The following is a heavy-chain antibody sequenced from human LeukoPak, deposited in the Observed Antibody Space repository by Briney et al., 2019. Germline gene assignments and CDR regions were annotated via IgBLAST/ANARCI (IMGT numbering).Heavy chain of an antibody. Sequence: ASVKVSCKASGYTFTGNYIHWVRQAPGQGLEWMGWINPNSGDTNYAQNFQGRVTMTRDTSISTAYMEPNSLTSDDTAVYYCARSLSGDFWGQGTLVTVSS. V-gene: IGHV1-2*02. CDR1: GYTFTGNY. J-gene: IGHJ4*02. D-gene: IGHD3-10*01. CDR2: INPNSGDT. CDR3: ARSLSGDF.